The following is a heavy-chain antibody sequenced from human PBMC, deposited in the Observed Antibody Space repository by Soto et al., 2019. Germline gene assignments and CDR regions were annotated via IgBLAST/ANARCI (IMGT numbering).Heavy chain of an antibody. V-gene: IGHV1-3*01. CDR2: INAGNGNT. CDR1: GYTFTSYA. D-gene: IGHD6-13*01. J-gene: IGHJ4*02. Sequence: QVQLVQSGAEVKKPGASVKVSCKASGYTFTSYAMHWVRQAPGQRLEWMGWINAGNGNTKYSQKFQGRVTITRDISASTAYMELSSLRSEDTAVYYCARVGIAAAIDYWGQGTLVTVSS. CDR3: ARVGIAAAIDY.